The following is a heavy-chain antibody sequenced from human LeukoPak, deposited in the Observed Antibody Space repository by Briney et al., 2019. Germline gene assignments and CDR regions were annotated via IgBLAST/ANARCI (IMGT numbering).Heavy chain of an antibody. Sequence: GGSLRLSCAASGFTFSSYAMHWVRQAPGKGLEWVAVISYDGSNKYYADSVKGRFTISRDNSKNTLYLQMNSLRAEDTAVYYCAGVRDSSSWYVDYFDYWGQGTLVTVSS. CDR2: ISYDGSNK. D-gene: IGHD6-13*01. V-gene: IGHV3-30*04. CDR3: AGVRDSSSWYVDYFDY. J-gene: IGHJ4*02. CDR1: GFTFSSYA.